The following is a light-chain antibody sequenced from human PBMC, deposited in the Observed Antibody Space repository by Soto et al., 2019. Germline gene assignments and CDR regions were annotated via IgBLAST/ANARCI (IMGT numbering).Light chain of an antibody. V-gene: IGLV2-11*01. Sequence: QSALTQPPSVSGSPGQSVTSSCTGTSDDVGAYDYVSWYQQHPGKAPKRMIYSVTKRPSGVPARFSGSKSGNTASLTISGLQAEDEADYYCCAYAYSHVVFGGGTKLTVL. CDR1: SDDVGAYDY. J-gene: IGLJ2*01. CDR3: CAYAYSHVV. CDR2: SVT.